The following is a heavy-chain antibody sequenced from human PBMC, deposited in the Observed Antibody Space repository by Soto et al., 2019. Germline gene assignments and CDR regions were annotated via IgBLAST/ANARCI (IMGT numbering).Heavy chain of an antibody. CDR2: INHSGST. V-gene: IGHV4-34*01. Sequence: SETLSLTCAVYGGSFSGYYWSWIRQPPGKGLEWIGEINHSGSTNYNPSLKSRVTISVDTSKNQFSLKLSSVTAADTAVYYCARLTTAVDAFDIWGQGTMVTVSS. D-gene: IGHD4-4*01. J-gene: IGHJ3*02. CDR3: ARLTTAVDAFDI. CDR1: GGSFSGYY.